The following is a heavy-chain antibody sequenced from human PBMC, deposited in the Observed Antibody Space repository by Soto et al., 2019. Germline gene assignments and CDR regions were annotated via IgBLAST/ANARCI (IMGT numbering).Heavy chain of an antibody. CDR3: ARHGEEDYSNCYGMDV. D-gene: IGHD4-4*01. V-gene: IGHV5-51*01. Sequence: GESLRISWKGSGYSFTSYWIGWVLQMHGKGLEWMGIIYPGDSDTRYSPSFQGQVTISADKSISTAYLQWSSLKASDTAMYYCARHGEEDYSNCYGMDVWGQGTTVTVSS. CDR1: GYSFTSYW. J-gene: IGHJ6*02. CDR2: IYPGDSDT.